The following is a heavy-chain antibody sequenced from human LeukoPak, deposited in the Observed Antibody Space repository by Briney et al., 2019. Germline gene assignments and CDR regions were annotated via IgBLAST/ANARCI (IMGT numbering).Heavy chain of an antibody. V-gene: IGHV3-21*01. Sequence: GGSLRLSCAGSGFTFSSYSMNWVRQAPGKGLEWVSSISSGRTYIYYADSVKGRFTISRDNAQNSLYLQMNSLRAEDTAVYYCARAGTTYYYDSSGFPFDYWGQGTLVTVSS. CDR3: ARAGTTYYYDSSGFPFDY. J-gene: IGHJ4*02. D-gene: IGHD3-22*01. CDR2: ISSGRTYI. CDR1: GFTFSSYS.